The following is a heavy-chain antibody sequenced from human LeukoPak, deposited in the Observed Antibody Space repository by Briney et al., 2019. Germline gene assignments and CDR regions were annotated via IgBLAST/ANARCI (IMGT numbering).Heavy chain of an antibody. CDR1: GFTFSTFA. CDR3: AKEELRRITMWGYMDV. Sequence: GGSLRLSCAASGFTFSTFAMIWVRQPPGKGLEWVSSIFPSGGEIHYADSVKGRFTISRDNSKNTLYLQMNSLSAEDTAFYYCAKEELRRITMWGYMDVWGKGTTVTISS. J-gene: IGHJ6*03. D-gene: IGHD3-10*02. CDR2: IFPSGGEI. V-gene: IGHV3-23*01.